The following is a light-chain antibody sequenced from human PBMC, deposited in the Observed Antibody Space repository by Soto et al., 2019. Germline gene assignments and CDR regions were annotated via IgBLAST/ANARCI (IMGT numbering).Light chain of an antibody. CDR2: DVS. CDR3: SSYTSSSTLYV. V-gene: IGLV2-14*03. CDR1: SSDVGGYNY. J-gene: IGLJ1*01. Sequence: TPPAWVCGSPAESVAISCTGTSSDVGGYNYVSWYQQHPGKAPKLMIYDVSNRPSGVSYRFSGSKSGNTASLTISGLQAEDEADYYCSSYTSSSTLYVFGTGTKVTVL.